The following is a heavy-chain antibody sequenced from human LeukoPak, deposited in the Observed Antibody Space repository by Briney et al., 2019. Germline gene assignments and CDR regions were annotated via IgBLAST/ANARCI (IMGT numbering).Heavy chain of an antibody. J-gene: IGHJ4*02. CDR1: GFIFSNYA. CDR3: AKWGDYDVLTGYYDPDN. CDR2: IVGSGANT. Sequence: PGGSLRLSCAASGFIFSNYAMSWARQAPGKGLEWVSAIVGSGANTDYADSVKGRFTISRDNPRNTLYLQMNSLRTEDTAVYYCAKWGDYDVLTGYYDPDNWGQGTLVTVSS. V-gene: IGHV3-23*01. D-gene: IGHD3-9*01.